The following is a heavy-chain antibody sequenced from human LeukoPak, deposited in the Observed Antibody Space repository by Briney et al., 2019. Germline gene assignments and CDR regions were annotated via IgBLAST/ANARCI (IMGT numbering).Heavy chain of an antibody. CDR2: IYYSGST. J-gene: IGHJ4*02. V-gene: IGHV4-39*02. CDR3: ARELEDGYNLIYFDY. D-gene: IGHD5-24*01. Sequence: PSQTLSLTCTVSGGSISCGDYYWSWIRQPPGKGLEWIGSIYYSGSTYYNPSLKSRVTISVDTSKNQFSLKLSSVTAADTAVYYCARELEDGYNLIYFDYWGQGTLVTVSS. CDR1: GGSISCGDYY.